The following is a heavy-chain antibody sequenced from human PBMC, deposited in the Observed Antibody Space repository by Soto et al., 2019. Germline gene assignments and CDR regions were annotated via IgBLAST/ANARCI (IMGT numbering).Heavy chain of an antibody. CDR3: ARDLESGCGGDCYSY. Sequence: PGGSLRLSCAASGFTFSSYAMHWVRQAPGKGLEWVAVISYDGSNKYYADSVKGRFTISRDNSKNTLYLQMNSLRAEDTAVYYCARDLESGCGGDCYSYWGQGTLVTVSS. J-gene: IGHJ4*02. D-gene: IGHD2-21*02. CDR2: ISYDGSNK. CDR1: GFTFSSYA. V-gene: IGHV3-30-3*01.